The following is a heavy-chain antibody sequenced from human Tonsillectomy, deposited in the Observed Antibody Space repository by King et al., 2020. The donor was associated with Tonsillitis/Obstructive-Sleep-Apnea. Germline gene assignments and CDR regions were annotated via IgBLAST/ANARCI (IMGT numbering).Heavy chain of an antibody. V-gene: IGHV5-10-1*03. CDR3: ARFSVAYCGGDCYSDHYLSFEL. CDR1: GYSFTSYW. D-gene: IGHD2-21*02. Sequence: QLVQSGAEVKKPGESLRISCKGSGYSFTSYWISWVRQMPGKGLEWMGRIDPSDSYTNYSPSFQGHVTISADKSITTAYLQWSSLKASDTAMYYCARFSVAYCGGDCYSDHYLSFELWGRGTLVTVSS. J-gene: IGHJ2*01. CDR2: IDPSDSYT.